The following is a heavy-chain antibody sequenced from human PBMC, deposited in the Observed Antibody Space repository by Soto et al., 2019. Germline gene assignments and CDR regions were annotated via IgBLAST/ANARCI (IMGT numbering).Heavy chain of an antibody. CDR2: INPNSGGT. CDR1: GYTFTGYY. V-gene: IGHV1-2*02. J-gene: IGHJ4*02. D-gene: IGHD3-22*01. Sequence: GASVKVSCKASGYTFTGYYMHWVRQAPGQGLEWMGWINPNSGGTNYAQKFQGRVTMTRDTSISTAYMELSRLRSDDTAVYYCARVYYDSSGYYSSIDYWGQGTLVTVSS. CDR3: ARVYYDSSGYYSSIDY.